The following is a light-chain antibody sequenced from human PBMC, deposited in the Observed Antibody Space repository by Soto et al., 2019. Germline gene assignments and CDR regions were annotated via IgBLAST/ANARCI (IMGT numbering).Light chain of an antibody. CDR3: QQYNRWPLT. V-gene: IGKV3-15*01. CDR2: ESS. J-gene: IGKJ1*01. Sequence: EIVVTQSPASLSVSPGERATLSFRASQSVNSHLAWYLQKPGQVPRLLIYESSTRATGIPARFIGSGSGTEFTLTISSLQSEDFAVYYCQQYNRWPLTFGQGPMVEIK. CDR1: QSVNSH.